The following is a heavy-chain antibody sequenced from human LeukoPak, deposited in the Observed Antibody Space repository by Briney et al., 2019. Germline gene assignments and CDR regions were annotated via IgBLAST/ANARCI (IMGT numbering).Heavy chain of an antibody. V-gene: IGHV3-7*03. J-gene: IGHJ5*02. CDR3: ARDRRYDFWSGNNWFDP. Sequence: AGGSLRLSCAASGFTFSSYWMNWARQAPGKGLEWVASIKQDGSEKHYVDSVKGRFTISRDNAKNSLYLQMNSLRAEDTAVYYCARDRRYDFWSGNNWFDPWGQGTQVTVSS. CDR1: GFTFSSYW. CDR2: IKQDGSEK. D-gene: IGHD3-3*01.